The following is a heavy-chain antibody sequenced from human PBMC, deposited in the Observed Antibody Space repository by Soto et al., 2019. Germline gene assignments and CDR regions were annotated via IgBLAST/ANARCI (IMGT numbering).Heavy chain of an antibody. Sequence: ASVKVSCKASGYTFTREGISWVRQAPGQGLEWMGWISAYNGNTNYAQKLQGRVTMTTDTSTSTAYMELRSLRSDDTAVYYCARTSLTIFGVVNDAFDIWGQGTMVTVSS. CDR1: GYTFTREG. D-gene: IGHD3-3*01. J-gene: IGHJ3*02. CDR2: ISAYNGNT. CDR3: ARTSLTIFGVVNDAFDI. V-gene: IGHV1-18*01.